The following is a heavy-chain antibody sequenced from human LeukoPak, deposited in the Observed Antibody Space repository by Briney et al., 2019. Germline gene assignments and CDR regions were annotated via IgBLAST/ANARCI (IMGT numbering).Heavy chain of an antibody. CDR2: INPNSGGT. CDR3: ASGMEGWYFDL. J-gene: IGHJ2*01. CDR1: GYTFTDYS. D-gene: IGHD3-3*01. Sequence: ASVNVSCTASGYTFTDYSMHWVRQAPGQGLEWMGWINPNSGGTNYTQKFQGRVTMTRDTSISTAYMELISLRSDDTAVYYCASGMEGWYFDLWGRGTLVTVSS. V-gene: IGHV1-2*02.